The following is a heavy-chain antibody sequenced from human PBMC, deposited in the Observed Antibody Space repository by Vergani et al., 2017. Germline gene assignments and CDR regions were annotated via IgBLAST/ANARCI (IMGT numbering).Heavy chain of an antibody. D-gene: IGHD6-13*01. V-gene: IGHV5-51*03. CDR1: GYSFTSYW. Sequence: EVQLVQSGAEVKKPGESLKISCKGSGYSFTSYWIGWVRQMPGKGLEWMGIIYPGDSDTRYSPSFQGQVTISADKSISTAYLQWSSLKASDTAMYYCARGGIAAAVGVSIDWFDPWGQGTLVTVSS. J-gene: IGHJ5*02. CDR2: IYPGDSDT. CDR3: ARGGIAAAVGVSIDWFDP.